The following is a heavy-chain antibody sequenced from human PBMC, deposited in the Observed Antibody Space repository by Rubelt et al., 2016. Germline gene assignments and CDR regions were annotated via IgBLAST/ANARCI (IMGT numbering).Heavy chain of an antibody. CDR2: INAGNGNT. CDR3: ARSSSSLLSQSDY. CDR1: GYSFTNYA. D-gene: IGHD6-6*01. V-gene: IGHV1-3*01. J-gene: IGHJ4*02. Sequence: QVPLVQSGAEVQKPGASVMVSCKASGYSFTNYAMHWVRQAPGQRLEWMGWINAGNGNTKYSHKFQGRVTITRDTSVSTAYMELSSLRSEDTAVYYCARSSSSLLSQSDYWGQGNRVTVSS.